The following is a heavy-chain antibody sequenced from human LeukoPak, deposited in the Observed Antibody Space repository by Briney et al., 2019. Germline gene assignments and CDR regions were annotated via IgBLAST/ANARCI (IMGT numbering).Heavy chain of an antibody. V-gene: IGHV3-23*01. D-gene: IGHD4-23*01. CDR3: AKDRTTVVTPIN. Sequence: GGSLRLSCAASGFTFSNYAMSWVRQAPGTGLDWVSAISGSGSNTYYADSAKGRFTISRDNSKNTLYLQMNSLRAEDTAVYYCAKDRTTVVTPINWGQGTLVTVSS. J-gene: IGHJ4*02. CDR2: ISGSGSNT. CDR1: GFTFSNYA.